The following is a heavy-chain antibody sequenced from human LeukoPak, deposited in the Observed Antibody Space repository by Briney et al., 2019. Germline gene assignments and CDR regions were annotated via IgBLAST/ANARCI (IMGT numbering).Heavy chain of an antibody. Sequence: GGSLRLSCAASGFTFSSYGMHWVRQAPGKGLEWVALILYDGGKKYYADSVKGRFTISRDNSKNTVYLQMNTLRAEDTAIYYCAKDRGGYCSGDRCYYYYYMDVWGKGTTVTVSS. CDR1: GFTFSSYG. CDR2: ILYDGGKK. V-gene: IGHV3-30*02. D-gene: IGHD2-15*01. J-gene: IGHJ6*03. CDR3: AKDRGGYCSGDRCYYYYYMDV.